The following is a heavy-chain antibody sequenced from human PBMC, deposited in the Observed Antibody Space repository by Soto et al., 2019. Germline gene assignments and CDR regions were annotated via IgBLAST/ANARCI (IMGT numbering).Heavy chain of an antibody. CDR3: AREDRDRETGLVPAAIDGMDV. D-gene: IGHD2-2*01. CDR1: GGTFSRYS. Sequence: QVHLVQSGAEVKKPGSSVKVSCKASGGTFSRYSITWVRQAPGHGLEWIGRIIPIFGIPTYAQKFQGRVTITADESTSTAYMELSSLRSDDTAVYYCAREDRDRETGLVPAAIDGMDVWGQGTTVTVSS. CDR2: IIPIFGIP. V-gene: IGHV1-69*08. J-gene: IGHJ6*02.